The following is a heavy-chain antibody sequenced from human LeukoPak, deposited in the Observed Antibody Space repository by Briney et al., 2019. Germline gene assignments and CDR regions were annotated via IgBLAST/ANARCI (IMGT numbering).Heavy chain of an antibody. D-gene: IGHD5-18*01. CDR1: GGSFSGYY. CDR3: ARGGYSYGKADV. CDR2: INHSGST. V-gene: IGHV4-34*01. Sequence: SETLSLTCAVYGGSFSGYYWSWIRQPPGKGLEWIGEINHSGSTSYNPSLKSRVTISVDTSKNQFSLKLSSVTAADTAVYYCARGGYSYGKADVWGQGTLVTVSS. J-gene: IGHJ4*02.